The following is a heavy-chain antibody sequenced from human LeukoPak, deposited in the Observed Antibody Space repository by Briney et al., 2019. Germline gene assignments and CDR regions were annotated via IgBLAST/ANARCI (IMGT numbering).Heavy chain of an antibody. D-gene: IGHD3-10*01. Sequence: GASVKVSCKASGYTFTSYYMHWVRQAPGQGLEWMGIINPSGGSTSYAQKFQGRVTMTRDTSTSTVYMELSSLRSEDTAVYYCARDDRPYRLPYYYGSGGSDYWGQGTLVTVSS. J-gene: IGHJ4*02. CDR1: GYTFTSYY. CDR2: INPSGGST. CDR3: ARDDRPYRLPYYYGSGGSDY. V-gene: IGHV1-46*01.